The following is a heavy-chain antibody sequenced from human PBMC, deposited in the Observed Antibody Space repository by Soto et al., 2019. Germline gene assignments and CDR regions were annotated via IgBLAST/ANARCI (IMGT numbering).Heavy chain of an antibody. V-gene: IGHV3-66*01. Sequence: PGGSLRLSCAASGFTVSSNYMSWVRQAPGKGLEWVSVIYSGGSTYYADSVKGRFTISRDNSKNTLYLQMNSLRAEDTAVYYCARDRVKRIQLWLSHMDVWGKGTTVTVSS. CDR2: IYSGGST. D-gene: IGHD5-18*01. J-gene: IGHJ6*03. CDR3: ARDRVKRIQLWLSHMDV. CDR1: GFTVSSNY.